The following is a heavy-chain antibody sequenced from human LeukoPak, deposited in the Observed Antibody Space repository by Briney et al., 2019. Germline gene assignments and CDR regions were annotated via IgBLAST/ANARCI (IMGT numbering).Heavy chain of an antibody. D-gene: IGHD4-17*01. Sequence: GGSLSLSCVASGFSLSGYAMSWVRQAPGKGPEWVSGMLKSGSTFYSDSVKGRFTISRDSSTNTLYLQMNSLRSEDTAIYSCAKDLTFGDGRWEFVPWGQGTLVTVSS. CDR3: AKDLTFGDGRWEFVP. CDR2: MLKSGST. CDR1: GFSLSGYA. V-gene: IGHV3-23*01. J-gene: IGHJ5*02.